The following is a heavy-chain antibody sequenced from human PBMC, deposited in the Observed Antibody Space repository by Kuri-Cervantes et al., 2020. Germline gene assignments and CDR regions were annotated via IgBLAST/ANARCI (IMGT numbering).Heavy chain of an antibody. V-gene: IGHV3-30-3*01. CDR3: ARGGSFNFWSGPFDY. CDR2: ISYNGGND. D-gene: IGHD3-3*01. J-gene: IGHJ4*02. Sequence: GESLKISCAASGFTFSRYWMNWVRQAPGKGLEWVAVISYNGGNDYFADSVKGRFTISRVNSKNMMYMQMNNLRREDTAVYYCARGGSFNFWSGPFDYWGQGILVTVSS. CDR1: GFTFSRYW.